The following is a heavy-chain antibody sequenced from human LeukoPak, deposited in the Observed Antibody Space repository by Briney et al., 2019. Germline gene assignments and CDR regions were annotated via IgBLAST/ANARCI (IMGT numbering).Heavy chain of an antibody. Sequence: SETLSLTCTVSGGSISSSSYYWGWIRQPPGKGLDWIGCISYSGITYYNPSLKSRVTLSVDTSKNQFSLKVRSVTAADTAVYYCARLPQLRYFDEGGQGTLVTVSS. V-gene: IGHV4-39*01. CDR2: ISYSGIT. CDR1: GGSISSSSYY. D-gene: IGHD5-24*01. J-gene: IGHJ4*02. CDR3: ARLPQLRYFDE.